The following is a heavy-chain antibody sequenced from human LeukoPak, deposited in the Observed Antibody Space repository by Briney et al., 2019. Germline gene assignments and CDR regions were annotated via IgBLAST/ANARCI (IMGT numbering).Heavy chain of an antibody. J-gene: IGHJ4*02. CDR3: AKDKRLGYCSSTSCLDHYFDY. CDR1: GFTFGSYG. Sequence: GGSLRLSCAASGFTFGSYGMHWVRQAPGKGLEWVTFIRSDGSNKYYADSVKGRFTISRDNSKNTLYLQMNSLRAEDTAVYYCAKDKRLGYCSSTSCLDHYFDYWGQGTLVTVSS. D-gene: IGHD2-2*01. CDR2: IRSDGSNK. V-gene: IGHV3-30*02.